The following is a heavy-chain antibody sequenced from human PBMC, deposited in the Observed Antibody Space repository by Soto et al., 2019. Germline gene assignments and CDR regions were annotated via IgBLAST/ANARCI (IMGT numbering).Heavy chain of an antibody. Sequence: QVQLQESGPGLVRPSETLSLTCTVSGASVSSGSYYWSWIRQPPGKGLEWIGYIYYTGTTDYNPSLNRRVTISVDMSKNQISLNLTSVTAADTAVYFCARALSTNEGWFDPWGQGSLVTVSS. D-gene: IGHD2-8*01. V-gene: IGHV4-61*01. CDR1: GASVSSGSYY. J-gene: IGHJ5*02. CDR3: ARALSTNEGWFDP. CDR2: IYYTGTT.